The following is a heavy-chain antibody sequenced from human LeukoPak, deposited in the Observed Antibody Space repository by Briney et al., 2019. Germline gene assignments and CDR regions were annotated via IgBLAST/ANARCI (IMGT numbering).Heavy chain of an antibody. Sequence: GRSLRLSCAASGFTFSSYGMHWVRQAPGKGLEWVAVIWYDGSNKYYADSVKGRFTISRDNSKNTLYLQMNSLRAEDTAVYYCAKGCSAGNWYFDLWGRGTLVTVSS. CDR3: AKGCSAGNWYFDL. D-gene: IGHD6-13*01. J-gene: IGHJ2*01. V-gene: IGHV3-33*06. CDR1: GFTFSSYG. CDR2: IWYDGSNK.